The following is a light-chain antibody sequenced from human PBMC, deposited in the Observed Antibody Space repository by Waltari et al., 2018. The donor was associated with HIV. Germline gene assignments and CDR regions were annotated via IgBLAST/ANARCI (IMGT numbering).Light chain of an antibody. Sequence: QSALTQPASVSGSPGQSITISCTGTSSNVGSYKLVSLYQQHPGRAPKVMIYEVSKRPSGVSNRFSGSKSGNTASLTISGLQAEDEADYYCCSYTGSNPFLLFGGGTKLTVL. CDR2: EVS. J-gene: IGLJ2*01. CDR3: CSYTGSNPFLL. V-gene: IGLV2-23*02. CDR1: SSNVGSYKL.